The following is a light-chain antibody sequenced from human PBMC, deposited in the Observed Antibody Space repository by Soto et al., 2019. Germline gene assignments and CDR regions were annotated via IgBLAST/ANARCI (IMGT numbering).Light chain of an antibody. V-gene: IGKV3-20*01. CDR2: GAS. CDR1: QSVSSSS. J-gene: IGKJ2*01. Sequence: EIVLTQSPGTLSLSPGERATLSCRASQSVSSSSFTWYQQKPGQAPRLLIYGASTRATGIPDRFSGSGSGTDFSLTISRLEPEDFAVYYCLQFDISPLYTFCQGTKVEIK. CDR3: LQFDISPLYT.